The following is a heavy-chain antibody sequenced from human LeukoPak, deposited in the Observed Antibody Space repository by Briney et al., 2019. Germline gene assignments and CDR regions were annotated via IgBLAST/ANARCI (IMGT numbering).Heavy chain of an antibody. Sequence: GGSLRLSCAASGFTFSNYWMIWVRQAPGKGLEWVASIKQDGSEKQYVGSVRGRFTISRDNAKNVLDLQMNSLTAEDTAVYYCAKGIYSSGWSYFDYWGHGTLVTVSS. CDR3: AKGIYSSGWSYFDY. J-gene: IGHJ4*01. V-gene: IGHV3-7*03. D-gene: IGHD6-19*01. CDR1: GFTFSNYW. CDR2: IKQDGSEK.